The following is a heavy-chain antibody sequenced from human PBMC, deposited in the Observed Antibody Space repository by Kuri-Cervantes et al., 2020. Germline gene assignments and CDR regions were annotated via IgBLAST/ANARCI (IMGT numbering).Heavy chain of an antibody. CDR2: IYYSGST. J-gene: IGHJ4*02. V-gene: IGHV4-59*01. CDR1: GGSISSYY. D-gene: IGHD5-12*01. Sequence: GSLRRSCTVAGGSISSYYWSWIRQPPGKGLEWIGYIYYSGSTNYNPSLKSRVTISVDTSRNQFSLKLSSVTAADTAVYYCARGGRGYSGLDLPLSWGQGTLVTVSS. CDR3: ARGGRGYSGLDLPLS.